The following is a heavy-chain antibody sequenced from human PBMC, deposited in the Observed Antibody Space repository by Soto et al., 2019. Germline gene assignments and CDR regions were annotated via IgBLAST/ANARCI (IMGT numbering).Heavy chain of an antibody. CDR1: GGTFSSYT. J-gene: IGHJ6*02. Sequence: GASVKVSCKASGGTFSSYTISWVRQAPGQGLEWMGGIIPIFGTANYAQKFQGRVTITADESTSTAYMELSSLRSEDTAVYYCARVAHIAARHYYGMDVWGQGTTVTVSS. D-gene: IGHD6-6*01. CDR3: ARVAHIAARHYYGMDV. CDR2: IIPIFGTA. V-gene: IGHV1-69*13.